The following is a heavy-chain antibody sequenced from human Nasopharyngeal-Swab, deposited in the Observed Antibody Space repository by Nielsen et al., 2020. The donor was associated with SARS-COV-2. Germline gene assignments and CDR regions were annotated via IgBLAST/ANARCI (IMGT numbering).Heavy chain of an antibody. V-gene: IGHV4-31*03. CDR3: ARDGKKGGAYYYYYYYMDV. J-gene: IGHJ6*03. D-gene: IGHD2-21*01. CDR2: IYYSGST. CDR1: GGSISSGGYY. Sequence: SETLSLTCTVSGGSISSGGYYWSWIRQHPGKGLEWIGYIYYSGSTYYNPSLKSRVTISVDTSKNQFSLKLSSVTAADTAVYYCARDGKKGGAYYYYYYYMDVWGKGTTVTVSS.